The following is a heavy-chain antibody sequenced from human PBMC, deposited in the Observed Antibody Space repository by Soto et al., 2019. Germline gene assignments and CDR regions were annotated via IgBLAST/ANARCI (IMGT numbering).Heavy chain of an antibody. J-gene: IGHJ4*02. D-gene: IGHD6-13*01. Sequence: YLRLSFAVSGFSFNAHYMDWVRQSPVTGLEWVGRTRNKVYSDTKVYAPSLEGRFTISRDDSRDVLYLQMNGLNTEDTAIYYSVTSIPTSRWSGFDSWGRGTLVTLSS. CDR1: GFSFNAHY. V-gene: IGHV3-72*01. CDR3: VTSIPTSRWSGFDS. CDR2: TRNKVYSDTK.